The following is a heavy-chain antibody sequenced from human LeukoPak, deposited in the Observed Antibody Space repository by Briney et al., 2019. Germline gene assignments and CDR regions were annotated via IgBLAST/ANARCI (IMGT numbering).Heavy chain of an antibody. CDR2: IKQDGSEK. D-gene: IGHD1-26*01. J-gene: IGHJ4*02. Sequence: GSLRLSCAASGFTFSNYWMSWVRQAPGKGLEWVANIKQDGSEKYYVDSVKGRFTISRDNAKNSLYLQMNSLRAEDTAVYYCARDTTYGGSYYFDYWGQGTLVTVSS. CDR3: ARDTTYGGSYYFDY. V-gene: IGHV3-7*01. CDR1: GFTFSNYW.